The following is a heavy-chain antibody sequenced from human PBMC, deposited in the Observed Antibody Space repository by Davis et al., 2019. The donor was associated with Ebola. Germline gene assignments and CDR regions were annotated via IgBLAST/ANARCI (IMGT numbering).Heavy chain of an antibody. CDR1: GGTFSTYG. D-gene: IGHD2/OR15-2a*01. J-gene: IGHJ3*02. CDR3: ARDTMGIVIYRVLDI. V-gene: IGHV1-69*10. Sequence: SVKVSCKASGGTFSTYGITWVRQAPGQGLEWMGGIIPMIDMTNYAQKFQGRVTITADKTTSTVYMELSSLRSDDTAIYYCARDTMGIVIYRVLDIWGQGTTVTVSS. CDR2: IIPMIDMT.